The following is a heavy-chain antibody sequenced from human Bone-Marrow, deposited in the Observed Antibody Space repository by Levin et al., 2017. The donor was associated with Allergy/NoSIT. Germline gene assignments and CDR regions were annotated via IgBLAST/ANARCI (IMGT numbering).Heavy chain of an antibody. Sequence: GGSLRLSCVVSGVTVSHNYMTWVRQAPGKGLECVSFIYGGGYTYYADSVKGRFTISRDTSQNILYLQMNTLRAEDSAVYYCARGYRGGYARLDYFDYWGQGALVTVSS. CDR3: ARGYRGGYARLDYFDY. J-gene: IGHJ4*02. D-gene: IGHD1-26*01. CDR2: IYGGGYT. CDR1: GVTVSHNY. V-gene: IGHV3-53*01.